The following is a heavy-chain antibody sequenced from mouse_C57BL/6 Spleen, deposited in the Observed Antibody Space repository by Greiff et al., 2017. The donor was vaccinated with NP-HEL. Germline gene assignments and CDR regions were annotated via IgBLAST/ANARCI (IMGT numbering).Heavy chain of an antibody. Sequence: EVKLVESGGGLVKPGGSLKLSCAASGFTFSDYGMHWVRQAPEKGLEWVAYISSGSSTIYYADTVKGRFTISRDNAKNNLFLQMTSRRSEDTAMYYCARRRWDYFDCWGKGPTLTVSS. D-gene: IGHD2-3*01. V-gene: IGHV5-17*01. J-gene: IGHJ2*01. CDR2: ISSGSSTI. CDR1: GFTFSDYG. CDR3: ARRRWDYFDC.